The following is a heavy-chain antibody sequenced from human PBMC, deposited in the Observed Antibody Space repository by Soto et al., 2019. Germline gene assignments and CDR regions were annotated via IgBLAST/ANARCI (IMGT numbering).Heavy chain of an antibody. CDR1: GFTVSSNS. Sequence: VGSLRLSCAASGFTVSSNSMSWVRQAPGKGLEWVSLIYTDGGTYYGDSVKGRFTISRDTSKNTLSLQMTSLRADDTAVYYCARDNSMLGAPFHYWGQGTLVTVPQ. V-gene: IGHV3-53*01. CDR3: ARDNSMLGAPFHY. D-gene: IGHD3-16*01. CDR2: IYTDGGT. J-gene: IGHJ4*02.